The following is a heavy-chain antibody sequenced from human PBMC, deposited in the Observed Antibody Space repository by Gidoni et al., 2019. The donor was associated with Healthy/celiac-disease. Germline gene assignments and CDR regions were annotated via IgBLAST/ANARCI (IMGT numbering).Heavy chain of an antibody. CDR1: GGSFSGYY. CDR3: ASKGGERGYSYGP. D-gene: IGHD5-18*01. V-gene: IGHV4-34*01. Sequence: QVQLQQWGAGLLKPSETLSLTCAVYGGSFSGYYWSWIRQPPGKGLEWIGEINHSGRTNYNPSLKSRVTISVDTSKNQFSLKLSSVTAADTAVYYCASKGGERGYSYGPWGQGTLVTVSS. J-gene: IGHJ5*02. CDR2: INHSGRT.